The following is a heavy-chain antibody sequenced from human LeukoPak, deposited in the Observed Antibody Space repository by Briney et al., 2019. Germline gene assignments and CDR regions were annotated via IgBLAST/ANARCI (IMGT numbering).Heavy chain of an antibody. D-gene: IGHD5-24*01. CDR2: IYYSGST. CDR1: GGSISSYY. Sequence: PSETPSLTCTVSGGSISSYYWSWIRQPPGKGLEWIGYIYYSGSTNYNPSLKSRVTISVDTSKNQFSLKLSSVTAADTAVYYCARDRDGYNPIFFDYWGQGTLVTVSS. J-gene: IGHJ4*02. CDR3: ARDRDGYNPIFFDY. V-gene: IGHV4-59*01.